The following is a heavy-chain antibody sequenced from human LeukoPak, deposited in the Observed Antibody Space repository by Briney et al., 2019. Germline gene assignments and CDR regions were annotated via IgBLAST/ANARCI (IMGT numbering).Heavy chain of an antibody. CDR1: GFTFTNYW. V-gene: IGHV3-7*01. J-gene: IGHJ4*02. Sequence: GGSLRLSCAVSGFTFTNYWMSWARQSLGKGLEWVANIYLDGSRAYYVDSVKGRFTISRDNAKNSLYLQMNSLRAEDTAVYYCARDSRGGVVVITHPFDYWGQGTLVTVSS. D-gene: IGHD3-22*01. CDR2: IYLDGSRA. CDR3: ARDSRGGVVVITHPFDY.